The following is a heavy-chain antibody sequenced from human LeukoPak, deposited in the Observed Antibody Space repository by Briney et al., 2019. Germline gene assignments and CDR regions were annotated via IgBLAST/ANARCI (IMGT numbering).Heavy chain of an antibody. CDR2: IYHSGST. J-gene: IGHJ6*03. D-gene: IGHD2-2*01. V-gene: IGHV4-4*02. CDR1: GGSNNSSDC. Sequence: SETLSLTCAVSGGSNNSSDCWTWVRQPPGQGLEWIGQIYHSGSTNYNPSLKSRVTISLDTSKNQFSLKLSSVTAADTAVYYCARIGGPAAIGSYYYYMDVWGKGTTVTVSS. CDR3: ARIGGPAAIGSYYYYMDV.